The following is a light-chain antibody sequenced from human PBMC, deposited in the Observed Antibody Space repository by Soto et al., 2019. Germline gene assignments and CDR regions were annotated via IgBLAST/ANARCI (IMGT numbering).Light chain of an antibody. V-gene: IGLV2-18*02. J-gene: IGLJ1*01. CDR3: NSFTTSSTYV. CDR2: DVT. CDR1: SSDVGSYNR. Sequence: QSALTQPPSVSGSPGQSVAISCTGTSSDVGSYNRVAWYQQPPGTAPKLIIYDVTNRPSGVPDRFSGSKSGNTASLTISGLQAEDEADYYCNSFTTSSTYVFGTGTKVT.